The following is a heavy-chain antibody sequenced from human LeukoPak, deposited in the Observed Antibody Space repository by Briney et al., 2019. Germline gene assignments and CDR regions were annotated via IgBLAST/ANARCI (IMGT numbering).Heavy chain of an antibody. J-gene: IGHJ6*02. CDR2: ISSGSEYR. CDR3: ARARAETYYYGMDV. V-gene: IGHV3-21*01. CDR1: GFTFSSYA. Sequence: PGGSLRPSCAASGFTFSSYAMNWVRQAPGKGLEWVSCISSGSEYRFYADSVKGRFTISRDNAKNSLYLQMNSLRAEDTAVYYCARARAETYYYGMDVWGQGTTVTVSS.